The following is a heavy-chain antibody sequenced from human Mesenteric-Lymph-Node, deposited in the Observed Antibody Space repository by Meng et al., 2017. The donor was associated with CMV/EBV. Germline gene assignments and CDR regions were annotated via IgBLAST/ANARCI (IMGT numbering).Heavy chain of an antibody. Sequence: GSLRLSCTVSGDSITYYYWSWIRQPPGKGLEWIGYISYTGSTNYNPSLKSRVTISVDTPKNQFSLKLSSVTAADTAVYYCARGYSYGYWYFDLWGRGTLVTVSS. J-gene: IGHJ2*01. CDR1: GDSITYYY. CDR3: ARGYSYGYWYFDL. CDR2: ISYTGST. D-gene: IGHD5-18*01. V-gene: IGHV4-59*01.